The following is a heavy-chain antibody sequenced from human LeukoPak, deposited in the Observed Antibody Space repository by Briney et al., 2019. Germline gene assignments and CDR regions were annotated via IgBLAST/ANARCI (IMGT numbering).Heavy chain of an antibody. J-gene: IGHJ4*02. CDR1: GGSISSYY. CDR2: IYYSGST. Sequence: SETLSLTCTVSGGSISSYYWSWIRQPPGKGLEWIGYIYYSGSTNYNPSLKSRVTISVDTSKKQFSLQLSSVTAADTAVYYCARAGGGRLDYWGQGTLVTVSS. D-gene: IGHD2-15*01. CDR3: ARAGGGRLDY. V-gene: IGHV4-59*01.